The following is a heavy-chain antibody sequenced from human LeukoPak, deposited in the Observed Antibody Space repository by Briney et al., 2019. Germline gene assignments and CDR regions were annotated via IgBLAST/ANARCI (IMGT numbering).Heavy chain of an antibody. Sequence: GGSLRLSCAASGFTFSDYAMTWVRQAPGKGLEWVATISGSGDMTYYADSVKGRFTVSGDNSKNTLYLQMSSLTAADTAVYYCAKDRSIGTYYTFDHWGQGTLVTVSS. CDR2: ISGSGDMT. V-gene: IGHV3-23*01. CDR1: GFTFSDYA. J-gene: IGHJ4*02. D-gene: IGHD1-26*01. CDR3: AKDRSIGTYYTFDH.